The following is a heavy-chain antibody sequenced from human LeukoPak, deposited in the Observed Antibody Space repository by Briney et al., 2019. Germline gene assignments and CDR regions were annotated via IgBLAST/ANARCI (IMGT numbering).Heavy chain of an antibody. CDR2: ISAYNGNT. Sequence: ASVKVSCKASGYTFTSYYMHWVRQAPGQGLGWMGWISAYNGNTNYAQKLQGRVTMTTDTSTSTAYMELRSLRSDDTAVYCCARGRYLGVFDPWGQGTLVTVSS. CDR1: GYTFTSYY. D-gene: IGHD3-9*01. J-gene: IGHJ5*02. CDR3: ARGRYLGVFDP. V-gene: IGHV1-18*04.